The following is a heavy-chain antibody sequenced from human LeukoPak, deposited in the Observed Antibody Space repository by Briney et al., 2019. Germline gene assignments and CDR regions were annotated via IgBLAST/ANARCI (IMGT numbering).Heavy chain of an antibody. CDR3: ARAGGSGWHAFDI. Sequence: SETLSLTCTVSGGSVSSGSYYWSWIRQPPGKGLEWIGYIYYSGSTNYNPSLKSRVTISVDTSKNQFSLKLSSVTAAYTAVYYCARAGGSGWHAFDIWGQGTMVTVSS. CDR2: IYYSGST. CDR1: GGSVSSGSYY. V-gene: IGHV4-61*01. J-gene: IGHJ3*02. D-gene: IGHD6-19*01.